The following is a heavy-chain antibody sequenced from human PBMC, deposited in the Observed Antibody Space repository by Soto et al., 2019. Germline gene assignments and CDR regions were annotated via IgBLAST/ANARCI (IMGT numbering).Heavy chain of an antibody. J-gene: IGHJ4*02. CDR3: AGSWGGEDY. V-gene: IGHV4-4*02. Sequence: QVQLQESGPGLVKPSGTLSLSCAVSGGSISSSHWWTWVRQPPGKGLEWIGEIYHSGSTNYNPSLKRRVTKSINTSRNHFSLNQSSGTAPDPALYYFAGSWGGEDYWGQGILVTVSS. CDR1: GGSISSSHW. CDR2: IYHSGST. D-gene: IGHD3-16*01.